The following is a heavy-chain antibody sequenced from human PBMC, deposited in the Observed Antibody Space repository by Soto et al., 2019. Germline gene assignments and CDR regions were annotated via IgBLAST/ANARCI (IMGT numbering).Heavy chain of an antibody. CDR1: GFTFSSYG. Sequence: QVQLVESGGGVVQPGRSLRLSCAASGFTFSSYGMHWVRQAPGKGLEWVAVISYDGSNKYYADSVKGRFTISRDNSKNTLYLQMNSLRAEDTAVYYCAKDKRGDYYGSGKGYWGQGTLVTVSS. CDR2: ISYDGSNK. CDR3: AKDKRGDYYGSGKGY. V-gene: IGHV3-30*18. J-gene: IGHJ4*02. D-gene: IGHD3-10*01.